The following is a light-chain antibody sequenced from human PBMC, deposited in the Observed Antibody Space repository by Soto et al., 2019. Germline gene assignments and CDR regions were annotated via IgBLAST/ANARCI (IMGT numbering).Light chain of an antibody. CDR1: QDIGNY. V-gene: IGKV1-33*01. CDR2: DAS. J-gene: IGKJ3*01. CDR3: QHFLNLPIT. Sequence: DIQMTQSPSSLSASVGDRVTLTCQASQDIGNYLNWYQQKPGKDPKLLIYDASNLETGVPSRFSGSGSGTDFTFTITSLQPEDIPTYYCQHFLNLPITFGPGTKVDIK.